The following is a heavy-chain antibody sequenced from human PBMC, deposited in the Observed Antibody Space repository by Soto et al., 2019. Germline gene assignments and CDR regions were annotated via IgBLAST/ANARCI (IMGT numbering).Heavy chain of an antibody. V-gene: IGHV3-9*01. Sequence: EVQLVESGGNLARPGESLRLSCAASGFKFDDYAFHWVRQASGKGPEWVSGINWNGDYSGYADSVKGRFTISRDNAGNSVYLQMDTLRPEDTALYYCARVHSSGWYVEPYDAWGQGTMVTVSS. CDR2: INWNGDYS. CDR3: ARVHSSGWYVEPYDA. J-gene: IGHJ3*01. CDR1: GFKFDDYA. D-gene: IGHD6-13*01.